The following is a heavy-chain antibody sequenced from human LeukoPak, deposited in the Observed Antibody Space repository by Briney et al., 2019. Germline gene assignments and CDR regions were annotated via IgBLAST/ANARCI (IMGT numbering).Heavy chain of an antibody. J-gene: IGHJ4*02. D-gene: IGHD3-3*01. CDR2: ISAYNGNT. CDR3: ARDWRTRYDLRFDY. CDR1: GYTFTSYG. V-gene: IGHV1-18*01. Sequence: ASVKVSCKASGYTFTSYGISWVRQAPGQGREWMGWISAYNGNTNYAQKLQGRVTMTTDTSTSTAYMELRSLRSDDTAVYYCARDWRTRYDLRFDYWGQGTLVTVSS.